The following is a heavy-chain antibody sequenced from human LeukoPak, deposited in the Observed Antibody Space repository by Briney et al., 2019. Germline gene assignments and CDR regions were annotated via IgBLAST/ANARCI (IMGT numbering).Heavy chain of an antibody. D-gene: IGHD7-27*01. J-gene: IGHJ4*02. V-gene: IGHV3-23*01. CDR1: GFTFSTYA. CDR3: AKIPLGIHCDY. Sequence: HPGGSLSLSCAASGFTFSTYAMSWVRQAPGKGLEWVSGISGSGGSTYYADSVKGRFTISRDNSKNTLYLQMNSLRGEDTALYYCAKIPLGIHCDYWGQGTLVTVSS. CDR2: ISGSGGST.